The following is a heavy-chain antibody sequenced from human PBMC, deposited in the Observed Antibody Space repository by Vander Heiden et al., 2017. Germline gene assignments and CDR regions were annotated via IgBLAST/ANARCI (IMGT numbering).Heavy chain of an antibody. J-gene: IGHJ3*02. CDR3: ARDTDSGRGKSDAFDI. Sequence: QVPLVESGGGVVHPGRCLRLSCAAAGFTFRRYAMHWVRQAPGKGLEWVAVISYDGSNKSYADSVKGRCTISRDNSKNTLYLQMNSLRAEDTAVYYCARDTDSGRGKSDAFDIWGQGTMVTVSS. V-gene: IGHV3-30-3*01. D-gene: IGHD1-26*01. CDR1: GFTFRRYA. CDR2: ISYDGSNK.